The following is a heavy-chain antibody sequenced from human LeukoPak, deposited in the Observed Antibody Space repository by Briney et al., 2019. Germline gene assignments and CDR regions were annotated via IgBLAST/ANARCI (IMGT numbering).Heavy chain of an antibody. Sequence: GASVKVSCKASGYTFTSYDINWVRQATGQGLEWMGWMNPKSGNTGYAQKFQGRVTMTRNTSISTAYMELSSLRSEDTAVYYCARPHGDYYGSGSAAFDIWGQGTMVTVSS. V-gene: IGHV1-8*01. CDR3: ARPHGDYYGSGSAAFDI. J-gene: IGHJ3*02. CDR2: MNPKSGNT. CDR1: GYTFTSYD. D-gene: IGHD3-10*01.